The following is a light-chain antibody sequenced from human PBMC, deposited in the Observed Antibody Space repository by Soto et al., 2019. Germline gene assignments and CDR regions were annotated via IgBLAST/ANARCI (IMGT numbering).Light chain of an antibody. CDR3: QAYKSYST. CDR2: KAS. J-gene: IGKJ2*01. V-gene: IGKV1-5*03. CDR1: QSISSW. Sequence: DIQMTQSPSTLSASVGDRVTITYRASQSISSWLAWYQQKPGKAPKLLIYKASSLESGVPSRFSGSGSGTEFTLTISSLQPDDFATYYCQAYKSYSTFGQGTKLEIK.